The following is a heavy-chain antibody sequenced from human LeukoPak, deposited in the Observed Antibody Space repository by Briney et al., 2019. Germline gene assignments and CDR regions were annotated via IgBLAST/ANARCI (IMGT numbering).Heavy chain of an antibody. D-gene: IGHD6-19*01. J-gene: IGHJ6*03. CDR2: IYTSGST. CDR1: GGSISSYY. V-gene: IGHV4-4*07. Sequence: PSETLSLTCTVSGGSISSYYWSWIRQPAGKGLEWIGRIYTSGSTNYNPSLKSRVTISVDTSKNQFSLKLSSVTAADTAVYYCARAVAAQKPYYYYYYMDVWGKGTTVTISS. CDR3: ARAVAAQKPYYYYYYMDV.